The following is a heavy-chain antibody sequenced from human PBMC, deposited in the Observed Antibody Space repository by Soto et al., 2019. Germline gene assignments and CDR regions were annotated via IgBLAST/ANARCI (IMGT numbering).Heavy chain of an antibody. CDR1: GFTFSSYA. CDR2: ISGSGGST. CDR3: AKDSIYGSGSIPPRMFDP. D-gene: IGHD3-10*01. Sequence: GGSLRLSCAASGFTFSSYAMSWVRQAPGKGLEWVSAISGSGGSTYYADSVKGRFTISRDNSKNTLYLQMNSLRAEDTAVYYCAKDSIYGSGSIPPRMFDPWGQGTLVTVSS. V-gene: IGHV3-23*01. J-gene: IGHJ5*02.